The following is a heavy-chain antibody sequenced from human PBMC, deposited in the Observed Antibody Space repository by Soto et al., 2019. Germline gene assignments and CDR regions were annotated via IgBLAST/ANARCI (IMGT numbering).Heavy chain of an antibody. CDR1: GFSFSGSS. D-gene: IGHD2-21*02. J-gene: IGHJ4*02. CDR3: AKDSRIVVVTAPYDY. V-gene: IGHV3-30*04. Sequence: GGSLRLSCAASGFSFSGSSMHWVRQAPGKGLEWVAVISYDGSNKYYADSVKGRFTISRDNSKNTLYLQMNSLRAEDTAVYYCAKDSRIVVVTAPYDYWGQGTLVTVSS. CDR2: ISYDGSNK.